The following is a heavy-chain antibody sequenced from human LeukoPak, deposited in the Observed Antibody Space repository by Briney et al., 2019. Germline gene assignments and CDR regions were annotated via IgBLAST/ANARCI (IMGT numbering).Heavy chain of an antibody. CDR1: GYTFTSYA. D-gene: IGHD1-1*01. Sequence: ASVKVSCKASGYTFTSYAMNWVRQAPGQGLEWMGWINTNTGNPTYAQGFTGRFVFSLDTSVSTAYLQISSLKAEDTAVYYCARGKLERRYRDYYYMDVWGKGTTVTVSS. CDR3: ARGKLERRYRDYYYMDV. J-gene: IGHJ6*03. V-gene: IGHV7-4-1*02. CDR2: INTNTGNP.